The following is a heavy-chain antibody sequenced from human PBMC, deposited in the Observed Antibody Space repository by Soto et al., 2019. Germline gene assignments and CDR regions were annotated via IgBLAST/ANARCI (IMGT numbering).Heavy chain of an antibody. D-gene: IGHD6-6*01. V-gene: IGHV3-23*01. CDR2: ISGSGGST. Sequence: PGGSLRLSCAASGFTFSSYAMSWVRQAPGKGLEWVSAISGSGGSTYYADSVKGRFTISRDNSKNTLYLQMNSLRAEDTAVYYCAKANSQLPLSGYYYYGMDVWGQGTTVTVSS. J-gene: IGHJ6*02. CDR3: AKANSQLPLSGYYYYGMDV. CDR1: GFTFSSYA.